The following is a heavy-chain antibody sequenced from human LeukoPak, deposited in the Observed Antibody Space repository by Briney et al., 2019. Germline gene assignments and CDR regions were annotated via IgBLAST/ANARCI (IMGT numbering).Heavy chain of an antibody. Sequence: ASVTVSLKASGYTFTSYAMNLVRLAPGPGLEWMGWINTNTGNPTYSQGFTGRFVFSLDTSVSTAYLQICSLKAEDTAVYYSARGGFGEFPNWFDPWGQGTLVTVSS. V-gene: IGHV7-4-1*01. CDR3: ARGGFGEFPNWFDP. CDR1: GYTFTSYA. D-gene: IGHD3-10*01. CDR2: INTNTGNP. J-gene: IGHJ5*02.